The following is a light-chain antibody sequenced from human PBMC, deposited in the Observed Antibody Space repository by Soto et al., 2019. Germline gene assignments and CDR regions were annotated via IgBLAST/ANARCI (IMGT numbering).Light chain of an antibody. CDR3: CSYAGNRIFV. Sequence: QSVLTQPASVSGSPGQSITISCIGTSSDVGAYDLVSWYQQHPGTAPRLIIYEDLRRPSGIDSRFSGSKSGNTASLTISGIRAEDEGNSHCCSYAGNRIFVFGGGTQLTVL. CDR1: SSDVGAYDL. J-gene: IGLJ3*02. CDR2: EDL. V-gene: IGLV2-23*01.